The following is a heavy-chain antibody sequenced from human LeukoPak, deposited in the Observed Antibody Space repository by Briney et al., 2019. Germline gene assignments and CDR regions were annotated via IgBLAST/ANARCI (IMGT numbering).Heavy chain of an antibody. CDR3: AREASDNSGYSDDVFDI. J-gene: IGHJ3*02. CDR1: GASVSSDTYY. Sequence: SETLSLTCTVSGASVSSDTYYWSWIRQPPGKGLEWIGYIYYTGTTHYNPSLQSRVTISMDTSKNQFSLKLSSVTAADTAVCYCAREASDNSGYSDDVFDIWGQGTMVTVSS. D-gene: IGHD3-22*01. CDR2: IYYTGTT. V-gene: IGHV4-61*01.